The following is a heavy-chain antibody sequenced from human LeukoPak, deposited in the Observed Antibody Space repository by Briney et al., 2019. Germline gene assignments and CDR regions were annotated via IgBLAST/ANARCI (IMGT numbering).Heavy chain of an antibody. J-gene: IGHJ6*04. V-gene: IGHV3-30*18. Sequence: GALRLSCAASGFTFSSYGMHWVRQAPGKGLEWVAVISYDGSNKYYADSVKGRFTISRDNSKNTLYLQMNSLRAEDTAVYYCAKEKGYGSGSYYVKLYYYYGMDVWGKETTVTVSS. CDR3: AKEKGYGSGSYYVKLYYYYGMDV. D-gene: IGHD3-10*01. CDR1: GFTFSSYG. CDR2: ISYDGSNK.